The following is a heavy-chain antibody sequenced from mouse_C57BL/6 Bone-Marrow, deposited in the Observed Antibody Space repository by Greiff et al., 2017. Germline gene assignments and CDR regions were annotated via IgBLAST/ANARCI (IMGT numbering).Heavy chain of an antibody. D-gene: IGHD2-4*01. CDR2: IDPSDSYT. J-gene: IGHJ3*01. V-gene: IGHV1-69*01. Sequence: VQLQQPGAELVMPGASVKLSCKASGYTFTSYWMHWVKQRPGQGLEWIREIDPSDSYTNYNQKFKGKSTLTVDKSSSTAYMQLSSLTSEDAAVYYCARNYDYDVEFAYWGQGTLVTVSA. CDR1: GYTFTSYW. CDR3: ARNYDYDVEFAY.